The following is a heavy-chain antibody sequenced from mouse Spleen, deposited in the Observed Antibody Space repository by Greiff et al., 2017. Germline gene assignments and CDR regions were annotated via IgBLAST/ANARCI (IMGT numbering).Heavy chain of an antibody. Sequence: VQLQESGPELVKPGASVKISCKASGYTFTDYYINWVKQRPGQGLEWIGWIFPGSGSTYYNEKFKGKATLTVDKSSSTAYMLLSSLTSEDSAVYFCASYDGYYVGFDYWGQGTTLTVSS. V-gene: IGHV1-75*01. J-gene: IGHJ2*01. CDR3: ASYDGYYVGFDY. CDR2: IFPGSGST. CDR1: GYTFTDYY. D-gene: IGHD2-3*01.